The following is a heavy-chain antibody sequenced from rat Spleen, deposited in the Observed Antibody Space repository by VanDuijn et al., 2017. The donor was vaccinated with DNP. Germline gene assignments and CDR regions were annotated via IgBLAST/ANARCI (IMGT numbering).Heavy chain of an antibody. CDR3: ARGRYNSYAMDA. Sequence: EVQLQESGPGLVKPSQSLSLTCSVTGYSITSSYRWNWIRKFPGNKLEWMGYINSAGSTNYNPSLKSRISITRDTSKNQFFLQVNSVTTEDTATYYCARGRYNSYAMDAWGQGTSVTVSS. CDR1: GYSITSSYR. J-gene: IGHJ4*01. V-gene: IGHV3-3*01. D-gene: IGHD1-5*01. CDR2: INSAGST.